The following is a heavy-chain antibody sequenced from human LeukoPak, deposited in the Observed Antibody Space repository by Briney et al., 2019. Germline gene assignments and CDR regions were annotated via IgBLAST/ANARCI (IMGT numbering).Heavy chain of an antibody. D-gene: IGHD5-12*01. CDR3: ATSPPHIGAHYYYYGMDV. CDR2: IYYSGST. Sequence: SETLSLTCTVSGGSISSYYWSWIRQPPGKGLEWIGYIYYSGSTNYNPSLKSRVTISVDTSKNQFSLKLSSVTAADTAVYYCATSPPHIGAHYYYYGMDVWGQGTTVTVSS. J-gene: IGHJ6*02. CDR1: GGSISSYY. V-gene: IGHV4-59*01.